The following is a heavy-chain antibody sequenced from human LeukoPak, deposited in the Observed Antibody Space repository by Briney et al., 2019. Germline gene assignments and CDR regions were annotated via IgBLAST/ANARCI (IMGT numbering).Heavy chain of an antibody. CDR1: GFTFSRYA. V-gene: IGHV3-23*01. J-gene: IGHJ4*02. CDR2: ISGSGGNT. D-gene: IGHD3-16*02. Sequence: GGSLRLSCAAPGFTFSRYATSWVRQAPGEGLEWVSAISGSGGNTYYADSVKGRLTISRENYKNTLYLQMNSLRAEHTAVYYFAKDGYVWGSYRYGDYWGQGTLVSVSS. CDR3: AKDGYVWGSYRYGDY.